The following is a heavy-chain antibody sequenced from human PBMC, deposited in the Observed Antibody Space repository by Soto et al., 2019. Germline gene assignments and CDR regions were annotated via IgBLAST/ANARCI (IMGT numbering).Heavy chain of an antibody. Sequence: SETLSLTCIVSGDSISGYYWSWIRQPPGKGLEWIAKIYYTGSTIYNPSLKSRVTISVDTSKNQFSLKLSSVTAADTAVYYCASVAVALDYWGQGTLVTVSS. D-gene: IGHD6-19*01. V-gene: IGHV4-59*12. CDR1: GDSISGYY. CDR3: ASVAVALDY. J-gene: IGHJ4*02. CDR2: IYYTGST.